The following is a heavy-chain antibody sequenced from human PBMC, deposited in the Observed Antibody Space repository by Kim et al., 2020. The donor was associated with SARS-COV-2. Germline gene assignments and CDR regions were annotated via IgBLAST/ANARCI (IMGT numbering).Heavy chain of an antibody. Sequence: GGSLRLSCAASGFTFSNAWMSWVRQAPGKGLEWVGRIKSKTDGGKTDYAAPVKGRFTISRDESKNTLYLQMNSLKTEDIAVYYCTTATVGARRYYYYYYGMGVWGQGTTVTVSS. D-gene: IGHD1-26*01. J-gene: IGHJ6*02. V-gene: IGHV3-15*01. CDR3: TTATVGARRYYYYYYGMGV. CDR1: GFTFSNAW. CDR2: IKSKTDGGKT.